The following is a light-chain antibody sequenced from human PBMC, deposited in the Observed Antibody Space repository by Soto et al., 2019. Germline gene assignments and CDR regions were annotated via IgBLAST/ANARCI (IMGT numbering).Light chain of an antibody. J-gene: IGKJ2*01. CDR1: QSVSSN. Sequence: EIVMTQSPATLSVSPGERATLSCRASQSVSSNLAWYQQKPGQAPRLLIYAASARATGIPARFSGSGSGTEFTLTISSLQSADFAIYYCQQYNNWPPGTFGQGTKLEIK. CDR2: AAS. CDR3: QQYNNWPPGT. V-gene: IGKV3-15*01.